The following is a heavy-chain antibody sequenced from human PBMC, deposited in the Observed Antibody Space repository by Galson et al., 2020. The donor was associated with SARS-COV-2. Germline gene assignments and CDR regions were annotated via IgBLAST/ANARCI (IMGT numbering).Heavy chain of an antibody. CDR2: TRNKANSYTT. CDR3: ARVRIHESGPTSRYDGMDV. V-gene: IGHV3-72*01. CDR1: GFTFSDHY. D-gene: IGHD3-10*01. J-gene: IGHJ6*02. Sequence: GESLKISCAASGFTFSDHYMDWVRQAPGKGLEWVGRTRNKANSYTTEYAASVKGRFTISRDDSKNSLYLQMNSLKTEDTAVYYCARVRIHESGPTSRYDGMDVGGQGTTVTVSS.